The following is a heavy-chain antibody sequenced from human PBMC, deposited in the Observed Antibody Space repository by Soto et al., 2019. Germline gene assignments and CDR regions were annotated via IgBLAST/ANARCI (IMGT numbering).Heavy chain of an antibody. Sequence: GASVKVSCKASGYTFTGYYMHWVRQAPGQGLEWMGWINPNSGGTNYAQKFQGRVTMTRDTSISTAYMELSRLRSDDTAVYYCAREIPSNYNWNDYYYYGMDVWGQGTTVTVSS. D-gene: IGHD1-20*01. V-gene: IGHV1-2*02. CDR2: INPNSGGT. CDR1: GYTFTGYY. J-gene: IGHJ6*02. CDR3: AREIPSNYNWNDYYYYGMDV.